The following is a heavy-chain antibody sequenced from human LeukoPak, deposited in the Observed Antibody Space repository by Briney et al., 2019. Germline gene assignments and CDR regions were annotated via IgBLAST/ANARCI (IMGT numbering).Heavy chain of an antibody. V-gene: IGHV3-30*02. J-gene: IGHJ4*02. D-gene: IGHD4-17*01. Sequence: GGSLRLSCTASGFNFGSDAMHWVRQAPGKGLEWVAFIWSDGSNDHYADSVKGRFTISRDNSDNTLYLQMSSLRVDDTAVYFCAKERQTGDYFTSDYWGQGTLVTVSS. CDR2: IWSDGSND. CDR1: GFNFGSDA. CDR3: AKERQTGDYFTSDY.